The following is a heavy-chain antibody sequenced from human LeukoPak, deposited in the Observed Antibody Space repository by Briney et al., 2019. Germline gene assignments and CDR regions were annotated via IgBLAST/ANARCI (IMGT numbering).Heavy chain of an antibody. CDR1: GGSISSSSYY. D-gene: IGHD3/OR15-3a*01. Sequence: SETLSLTCTVSGGSISSSSYYWGWIRQPPGKGLDWIGSIYYSGSTYYNLSLKSRVTISVDTSKNQFSLKLTSVTAADTAVYYCARLFGLDTAYSGYFQHWGQGTLVTVSS. CDR2: IYYSGST. J-gene: IGHJ1*01. V-gene: IGHV4-39*01. CDR3: ARLFGLDTAYSGYFQH.